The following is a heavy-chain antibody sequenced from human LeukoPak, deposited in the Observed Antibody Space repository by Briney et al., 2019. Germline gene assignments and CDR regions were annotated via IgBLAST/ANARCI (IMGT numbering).Heavy chain of an antibody. J-gene: IGHJ4*02. D-gene: IGHD2-2*01. Sequence: SETLSLTCSVSGGSISSNNFYWGWIRQPPGKGLEWIGSINYSGSTHYNASLKSRVTISVDTSKNQFSLMLSSVTAADTAVYYCARGYCSSTSCYSGLPGYWGQGTLVTVSS. V-gene: IGHV4-39*01. CDR2: INYSGST. CDR1: GGSISSNNFY. CDR3: ARGYCSSTSCYSGLPGY.